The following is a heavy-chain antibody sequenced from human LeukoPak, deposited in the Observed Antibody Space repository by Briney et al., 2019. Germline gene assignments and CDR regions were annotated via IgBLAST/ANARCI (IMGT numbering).Heavy chain of an antibody. V-gene: IGHV4-34*01. CDR2: INHSGST. CDR1: GGSFSGYY. D-gene: IGHD4-23*01. CDR3: ARGQDYGGKGGPLAFDI. Sequence: SETLSLTCAVYGGSFSGYYWSWIRQPPGKGLEWIGEINHSGSTNYNPSLKSRVTISVDTSKNQFSLKLSSVTAADTAVYYCARGQDYGGKGGPLAFDIWGQGTMVTVSS. J-gene: IGHJ3*02.